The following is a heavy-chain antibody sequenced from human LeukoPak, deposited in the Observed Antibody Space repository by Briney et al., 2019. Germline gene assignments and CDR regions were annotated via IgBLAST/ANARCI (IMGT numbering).Heavy chain of an antibody. J-gene: IGHJ4*02. Sequence: ASVKVSCKASGYTFTSCYMHWVRQAPGQVLEGMGIIDPSSGTTSYAQKFQGRVTMTRDTSTSTVNMELSSLRSEDTAVYYCARDLGVGYSGYLLPDYWGQGTLVTVSS. CDR2: IDPSSGTT. D-gene: IGHD3-3*01. CDR3: ARDLGVGYSGYLLPDY. V-gene: IGHV1-46*01. CDR1: GYTFTSCY.